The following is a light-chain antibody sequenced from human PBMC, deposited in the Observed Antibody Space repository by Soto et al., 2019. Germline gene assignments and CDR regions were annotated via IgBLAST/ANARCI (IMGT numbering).Light chain of an antibody. CDR2: DAS. Sequence: EIVLPQSPAPLSLSPGERATLSCRASQSVSSYLAWYQQKPGQAPRLLIYDASNRATGIPARFSGSGSGTDFTLTSSSLEPEDFAVYYCQQRSNWPLTFGGGTKGEIK. CDR3: QQRSNWPLT. V-gene: IGKV3-11*01. J-gene: IGKJ4*01. CDR1: QSVSSY.